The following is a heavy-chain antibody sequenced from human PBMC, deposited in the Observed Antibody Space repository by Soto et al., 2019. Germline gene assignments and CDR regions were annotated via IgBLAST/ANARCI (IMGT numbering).Heavy chain of an antibody. J-gene: IGHJ4*02. CDR1: GVSVSTGGYF. CDR2: IYYSGMT. V-gene: IGHV4-31*03. D-gene: IGHD5-18*01. Sequence: SETLSLTCTVSGVSVSTGGYFWTWIRQHPGKGLEWIGNIYYSGMTYYNPSLRGRVSISLDPSESQFSLKLNSVTAADTAVYYCARDSSGPGYSYGKFDYWGQGALVTVSS. CDR3: ARDSSGPGYSYGKFDY.